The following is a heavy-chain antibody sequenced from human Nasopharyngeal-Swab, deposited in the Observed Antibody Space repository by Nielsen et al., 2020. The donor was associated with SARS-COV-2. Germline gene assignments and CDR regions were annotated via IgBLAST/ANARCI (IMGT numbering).Heavy chain of an antibody. V-gene: IGHV3-7*03. J-gene: IGHJ4*02. Sequence: GESLKISCVASGFKFSEYWMTWVRQAPGKRMEWVATVKQDEGEKHYVDPVKGRFTISRDNSKNTLYLQMNSLRAEDTAVYYCASSGLARRDLGYWGQGTLVTVSS. D-gene: IGHD3-16*01. CDR2: VKQDEGEK. CDR3: ASSGLARRDLGY. CDR1: GFKFSEYW.